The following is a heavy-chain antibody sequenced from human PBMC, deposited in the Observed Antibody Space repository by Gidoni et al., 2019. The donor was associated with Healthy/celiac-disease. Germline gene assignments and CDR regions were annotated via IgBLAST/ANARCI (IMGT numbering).Heavy chain of an antibody. CDR1: GFTFSRYS. CDR2: ISSSSSYI. D-gene: IGHD2-2*01. CDR3: ARWDIVVVPAANVDV. J-gene: IGHJ6*04. V-gene: IGHV3-21*01. Sequence: EVQLVESGGGLVKPGGSLRLSCAASGFTFSRYSMNWVRQAPGKGLEWVSSISSSSSYIYYADAGKGRFTISRDNAKNSLYLQMNSLRAEDTAVYYCARWDIVVVPAANVDVWGKGTTVTVSS.